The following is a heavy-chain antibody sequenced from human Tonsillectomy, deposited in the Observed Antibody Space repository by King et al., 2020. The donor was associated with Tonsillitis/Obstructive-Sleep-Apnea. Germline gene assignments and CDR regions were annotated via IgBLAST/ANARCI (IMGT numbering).Heavy chain of an antibody. J-gene: IGHJ4*02. CDR2: ISSSSSYK. Sequence: QLVQSGGGLVKPGGSLRLSFAASGFTFSSYSMSWVRQAPGKGLEWVSSISSSSSYKNYADSVKGRFTISRDNAKNSLYLQMDSLRAEDTAVYYCARADCSSTSCYTAGYWGQGTLVTVSS. D-gene: IGHD2-2*02. CDR1: GFTFSSYS. V-gene: IGHV3-21*01. CDR3: ARADCSSTSCYTAGY.